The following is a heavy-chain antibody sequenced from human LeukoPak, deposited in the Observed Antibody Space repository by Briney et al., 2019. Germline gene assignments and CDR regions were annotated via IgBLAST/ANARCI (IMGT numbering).Heavy chain of an antibody. D-gene: IGHD3-22*01. Sequence: GGSLRLSCAASGFTFSNAWMSWVPEAPGKGVEWVGRIKSKTDGGTTDYAAPVKGRFTISRDDSKNTLYLQMNSLKTEDTAVCYCTTELSYDSSGYLNWGQGTLVTVSS. J-gene: IGHJ4*02. CDR2: IKSKTDGGTT. V-gene: IGHV3-15*01. CDR3: TTELSYDSSGYLN. CDR1: GFTFSNAW.